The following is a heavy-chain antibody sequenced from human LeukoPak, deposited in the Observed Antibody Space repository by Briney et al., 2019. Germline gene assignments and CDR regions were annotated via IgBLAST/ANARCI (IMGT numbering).Heavy chain of an antibody. Sequence: GGSLRLSCAASGFTFSSYEMNWVRQAPGKGLEWVSYISSSGSTIYYADSVKGRFTISRDNAKNSLYLQMNSLRAEDTAVYYCAKDYRSADNAPPPGAIDYWGQGTLVTVSS. CDR2: ISSSGSTI. CDR1: GFTFSSYE. CDR3: AKDYRSADNAPPPGAIDY. D-gene: IGHD1-14*01. J-gene: IGHJ4*02. V-gene: IGHV3-48*03.